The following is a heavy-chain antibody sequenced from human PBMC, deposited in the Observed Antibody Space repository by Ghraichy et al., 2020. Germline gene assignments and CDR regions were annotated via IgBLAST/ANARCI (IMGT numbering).Heavy chain of an antibody. D-gene: IGHD5-12*01. J-gene: IGHJ6*03. Sequence: SETLSLTCTVSGGSISRSNYYWGWIRQPPGKGLQWIGSIFYSGSTYYNPSLKSRVTISVDTSKNQFSLKLSSVTAADTAVYYCASGRGYDNYYMDVWGKGTTVTVSS. CDR1: GGSISRSNYY. V-gene: IGHV4-39*01. CDR3: ASGRGYDNYYMDV. CDR2: IFYSGST.